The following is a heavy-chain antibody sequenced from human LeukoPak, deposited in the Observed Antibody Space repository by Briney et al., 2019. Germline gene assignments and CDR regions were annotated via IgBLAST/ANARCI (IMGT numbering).Heavy chain of an antibody. Sequence: APVKVSCKASGYTFTSYYMHWVRQAPGQGLEWMGIINPSGGSTSYAQKFQGRVTMTRDTSTSTVYMELSSLRSEDTAVYYCARGKSEGGGWPNYFDYWGQGTLVTVSS. CDR2: INPSGGST. CDR3: ARGKSEGGGWPNYFDY. V-gene: IGHV1-46*01. CDR1: GYTFTSYY. J-gene: IGHJ4*02. D-gene: IGHD6-19*01.